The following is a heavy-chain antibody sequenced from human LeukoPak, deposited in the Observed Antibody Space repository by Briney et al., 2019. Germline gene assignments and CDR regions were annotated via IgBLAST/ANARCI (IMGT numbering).Heavy chain of an antibody. D-gene: IGHD6-13*01. CDR2: ISGSGGST. J-gene: IGHJ4*02. Sequence: GGSLRLSCAASGFTFSSYWMSWVRQAPGKGLEWVSAISGSGGSTYYADSVKGRFTISRDNSKNTLYLQMNSLRAEDTAVYYCAKDVRGYSSSWYVFDYWGQGTLVTVSS. CDR1: GFTFSSYW. V-gene: IGHV3-23*01. CDR3: AKDVRGYSSSWYVFDY.